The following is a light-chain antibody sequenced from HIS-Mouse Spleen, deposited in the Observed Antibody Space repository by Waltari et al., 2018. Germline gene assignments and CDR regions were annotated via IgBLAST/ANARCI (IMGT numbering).Light chain of an antibody. CDR1: KQGYKL. V-gene: IGLV3-1*01. Sequence: SSELTQPPSVPVSPEQPPLITCSGVKQGYKLASWYQQKPGQSPVLVIYQDSKRPSGIPERFSGSNSGNTATLTISGTQAMDEADYYCQAWDSSTVVFGGGTKLTVL. J-gene: IGLJ2*01. CDR2: QDS. CDR3: QAWDSSTVV.